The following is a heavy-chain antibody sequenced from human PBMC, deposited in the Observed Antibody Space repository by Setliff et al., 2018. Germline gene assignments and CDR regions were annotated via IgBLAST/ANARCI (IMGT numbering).Heavy chain of an antibody. CDR3: ARGLEGEDYFYYMEV. CDR1: GGSISSSNW. Sequence: PSETLSLTCTVSGGSISSSNWWNWVRQPPGKGLEWSGEIYHSGGINYNPSLKSRVTMSVDKSKNQFSLKLTSVTAADTAVYYCARGLEGEDYFYYMEVWGKGNTVTV. D-gene: IGHD2-21*01. V-gene: IGHV4-4*02. CDR2: IYHSGGI. J-gene: IGHJ6*03.